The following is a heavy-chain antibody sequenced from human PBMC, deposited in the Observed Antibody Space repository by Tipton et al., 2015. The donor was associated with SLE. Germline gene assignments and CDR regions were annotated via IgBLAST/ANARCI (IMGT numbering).Heavy chain of an antibody. D-gene: IGHD6-6*01. CDR2: IYYSGST. CDR1: GDSISSYY. V-gene: IGHV4-59*07. J-gene: IGHJ4*02. Sequence: TLSLTCTVSGDSISSYYWSWIRQSPGKGLEWIGYIYYSGSTNYNPSLKSRVTISVDTSKNQFSLKLTSVTAADTAVYYCALYGGSSGGFDYWGQGTLVTVSS. CDR3: ALYGGSSGGFDY.